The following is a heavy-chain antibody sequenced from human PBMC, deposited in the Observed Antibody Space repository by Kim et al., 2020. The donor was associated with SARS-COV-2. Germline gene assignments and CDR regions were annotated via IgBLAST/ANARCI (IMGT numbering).Heavy chain of an antibody. J-gene: IGHJ4*02. CDR3: ATLGKRYGNSIDF. V-gene: IGHV4-31*02. D-gene: IGHD5-18*01. Sequence: YNPALKSRITMSVETSKNQFSLKLNSVTAADTAVYFCATLGKRYGNSIDFWGQGTLVTVSS.